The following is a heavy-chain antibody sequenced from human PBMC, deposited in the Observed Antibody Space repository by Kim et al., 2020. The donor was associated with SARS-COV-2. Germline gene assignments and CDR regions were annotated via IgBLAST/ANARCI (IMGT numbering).Heavy chain of an antibody. CDR3: ARDYSYCGGDCYSVAFDI. D-gene: IGHD2-21*02. Sequence: VKGKFTISRDNSKNTLYLQMHSLRAEDTAVYYCARDYSYCGGDCYSVAFDIWGQGTMVTVSS. V-gene: IGHV3-66*01. J-gene: IGHJ3*02.